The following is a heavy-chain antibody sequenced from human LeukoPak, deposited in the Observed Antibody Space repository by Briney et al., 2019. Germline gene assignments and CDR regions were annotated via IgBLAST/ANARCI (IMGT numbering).Heavy chain of an antibody. D-gene: IGHD2-15*01. CDR1: GFTFSSYS. V-gene: IGHV3-48*04. Sequence: GGSLRLSCAASGFTFSSYSLNWVRQAPGKGLEWVSYITSSSSSIYYADSVKGRFTISRDNAKNSLYLQMNSLRSEDTAMYYCARDYCSGGRCYSVDYWGQGTLVTVSS. CDR2: ITSSSSSI. J-gene: IGHJ4*02. CDR3: ARDYCSGGRCYSVDY.